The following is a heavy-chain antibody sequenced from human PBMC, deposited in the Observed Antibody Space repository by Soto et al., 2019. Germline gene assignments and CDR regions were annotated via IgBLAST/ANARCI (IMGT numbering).Heavy chain of an antibody. CDR3: ARVGPRVYGMDV. CDR1: GGSISRSNW. J-gene: IGHJ6*02. CDR2: IYHSGST. V-gene: IGHV4-4*02. Sequence: QVQLQESGPGLVKPSGTLSLTCAVSGGSISRSNWWSWVRQPPGKGLEWIGEIYHSGSTNYNPSLKSRXXIXVXXSKNQFSLKLSSVTAADTAVYYCARVGPRVYGMDVWGQGTTVTVSS.